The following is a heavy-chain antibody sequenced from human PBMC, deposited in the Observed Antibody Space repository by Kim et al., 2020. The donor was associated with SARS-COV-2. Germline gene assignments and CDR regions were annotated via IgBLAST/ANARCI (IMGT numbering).Heavy chain of an antibody. J-gene: IGHJ4*02. CDR3: ASIPVVVTDQFDY. CDR1: GFTFSSYW. CDR2: IKQDGSEK. V-gene: IGHV3-7*01. Sequence: GGSLRLSCAASGFTFSSYWMSWVRQAPGKGLEWVANIKQDGSEKYYVDSVKGRFTISRDNAKNSLYLQMNSLRAEDTAVYYCASIPVVVTDQFDYWGQGTLVTVSS. D-gene: IGHD2-21*02.